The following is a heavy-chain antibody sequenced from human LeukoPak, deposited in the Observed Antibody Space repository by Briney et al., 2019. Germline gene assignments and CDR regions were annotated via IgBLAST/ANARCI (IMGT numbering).Heavy chain of an antibody. Sequence: GGSLRLYCAASGFSFSNYWMHWLRQAPGKGRVWVSRINTDATRTTYADVVKGPFTISRDNSKNTLYLQMNSLRAGDTAVYYCARPKFSDFYYYMDVWGKGTTVTVSS. CDR2: INTDATRT. CDR1: GFSFSNYW. V-gene: IGHV3-74*01. J-gene: IGHJ6*03. D-gene: IGHD6-25*01. CDR3: ARPKFSDFYYYMDV.